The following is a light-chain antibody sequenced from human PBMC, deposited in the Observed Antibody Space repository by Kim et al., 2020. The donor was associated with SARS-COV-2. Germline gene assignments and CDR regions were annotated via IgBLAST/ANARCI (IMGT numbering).Light chain of an antibody. J-gene: IGLJ2*01. V-gene: IGLV4-69*01. CDR3: QTWGTDSYVI. CDR1: SGHSTYA. CDR2: INSDGSH. Sequence: QPVLTQSPSASASLGASVRLTCTLSSGHSTYAIAWHQQQPEKGPRYLMKINSDGSHNKGDGIPDRFSGSSSGAERYLTISSLQSEDEADYYCQTWGTDSYVIFGGGTQLTVL.